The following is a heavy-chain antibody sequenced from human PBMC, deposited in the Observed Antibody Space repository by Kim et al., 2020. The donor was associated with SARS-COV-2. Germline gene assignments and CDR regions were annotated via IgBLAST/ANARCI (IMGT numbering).Heavy chain of an antibody. V-gene: IGHV3-20*01. CDR2: GST. Sequence: GSTGYADSVKGRFTISRDNAKNSLYLQMNSLRAEDTALYHCARGLELKSGWGQGTLVTVSS. CDR3: ARGLELKSG. J-gene: IGHJ4*02. D-gene: IGHD1-7*01.